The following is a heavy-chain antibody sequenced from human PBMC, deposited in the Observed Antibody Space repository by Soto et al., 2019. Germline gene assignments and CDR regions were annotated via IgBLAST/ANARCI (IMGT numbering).Heavy chain of an antibody. CDR1: GGSISSGGYY. J-gene: IGHJ5*02. CDR3: ARAPYHPPFYVFWSGYPQPNWSAP. D-gene: IGHD3-3*01. Sequence: SETLSLTCTVSGGSISSGGYYWSWIRQHPGKGLEWIGYIYYSGSTYYNPSLKSRVTISVDTSKNQFSLKLSSVTAADTAVYYCARAPYHPPFYVFWSGYPQPNWSAPGGRGTVAPV. V-gene: IGHV4-30-4*08. CDR2: IYYSGST.